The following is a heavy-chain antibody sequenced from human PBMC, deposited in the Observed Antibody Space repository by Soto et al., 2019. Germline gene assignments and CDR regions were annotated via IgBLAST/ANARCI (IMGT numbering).Heavy chain of an antibody. CDR3: VRQQYDFLVDP. D-gene: IGHD3-16*01. CDR2: IDASSTHI. J-gene: IGHJ5*02. Sequence: EVQLVESGGGLVKPGGSLRLSCAASGFSFSTYNMNWVRQAPGKGLERVSSIDASSTHIYYADSVKGRFTISRDNGKSSLYLQMDSLRAEDTALYYCVRQQYDFLVDPWGQGTLVTVSS. V-gene: IGHV3-21*01. CDR1: GFSFSTYN.